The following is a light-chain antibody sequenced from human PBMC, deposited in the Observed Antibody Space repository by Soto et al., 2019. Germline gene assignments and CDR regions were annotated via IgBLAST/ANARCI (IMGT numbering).Light chain of an antibody. CDR1: QSISNDY. Sequence: EIVLTQSPGTLSLSPGERATLSCRASQSISNDYLAWYQQKPGQTPRLLIYRASSRATGIPDRFSGSGSGTDFTLTISRLEPEDFAVYYCHQYVSSPYTCRQGTKLEIK. J-gene: IGKJ2*01. CDR3: HQYVSSPYT. V-gene: IGKV3-20*01. CDR2: RAS.